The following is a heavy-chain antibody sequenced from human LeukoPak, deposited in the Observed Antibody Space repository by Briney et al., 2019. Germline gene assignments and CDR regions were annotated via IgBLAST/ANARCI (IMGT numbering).Heavy chain of an antibody. D-gene: IGHD5-24*01. CDR2: ISAYNGNT. J-gene: IGHJ6*02. V-gene: IGHV1-18*01. CDR3: ARYTVEMATSHYYYYYGMDV. CDR1: GYTFTSYG. Sequence: ASVKVSCKASGYTFTSYGISWVRQAPGQGLEWMGWISAYNGNTNYVQKLQGRVTMTTDTSTSTAYMELRSLRSDDTAVYYCARYTVEMATSHYYYYYGMDVWGQGTTVTVSS.